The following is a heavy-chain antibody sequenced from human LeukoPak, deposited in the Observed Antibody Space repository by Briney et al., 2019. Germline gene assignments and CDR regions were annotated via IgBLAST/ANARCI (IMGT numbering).Heavy chain of an antibody. Sequence: PSETLSLTCTVSGDSITSFYLSWIRQPPGQGLEWIGYMYYSGRTNYNPSLKNRVTISLDTSKNQFSLKLSSVTVADTAVYYCARVGPEYCGGDCYIDYWGQGTLVTVSS. J-gene: IGHJ4*02. CDR1: GDSITSFY. CDR2: MYYSGRT. V-gene: IGHV4-59*01. CDR3: ARVGPEYCGGDCYIDY. D-gene: IGHD2-21*02.